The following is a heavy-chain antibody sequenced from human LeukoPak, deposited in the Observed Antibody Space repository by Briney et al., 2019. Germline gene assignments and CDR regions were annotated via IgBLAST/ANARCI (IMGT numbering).Heavy chain of an antibody. D-gene: IGHD6-19*01. Sequence: GASVKVSCKASGGTFSSYAISWVRQAPGQGLEWMGGIIPIFGTANYAQKFQGRVTITADKSTSTAYMELSSLRSEDTAVYYCASSPMVESSGWYAGYYYYGMDVWAKGPTVTVSS. CDR3: ASSPMVESSGWYAGYYYYGMDV. J-gene: IGHJ6*04. CDR2: IIPIFGTA. CDR1: GGTFSSYA. V-gene: IGHV1-69*06.